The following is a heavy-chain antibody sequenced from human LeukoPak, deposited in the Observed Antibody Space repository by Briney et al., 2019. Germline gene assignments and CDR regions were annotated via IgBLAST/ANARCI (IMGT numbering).Heavy chain of an antibody. CDR3: AREDYVWGSYRYWFDP. Sequence: SETLSLTCTVPGGSISTINYYWSWIRQPPGKGLEWIGYIYYSGSTNYNPSLKSRVTISVDTSKNQFSLKLSSVTAADTAVYYCAREDYVWGSYRYWFDPWGQGTLVTVSS. V-gene: IGHV4-61*01. D-gene: IGHD3-16*02. CDR2: IYYSGST. CDR1: GGSISTINYY. J-gene: IGHJ5*02.